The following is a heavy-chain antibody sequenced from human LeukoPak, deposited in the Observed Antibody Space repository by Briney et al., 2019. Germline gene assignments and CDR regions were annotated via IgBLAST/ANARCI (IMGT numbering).Heavy chain of an antibody. CDR2: VYYSGST. Sequence: SETLSLTCTVSGGSISSSSYYWGWIRQPPGKGLEWTGSVYYSGSTYYNPSLKSRVTISVDTSKNQFSLKLSPRTAADPAVYYCARRYQLSTFFDYWGQGTLVSVSS. CDR1: GGSISSSSYY. V-gene: IGHV4-39*01. CDR3: ARRYQLSTFFDY. D-gene: IGHD2-2*01. J-gene: IGHJ4*02.